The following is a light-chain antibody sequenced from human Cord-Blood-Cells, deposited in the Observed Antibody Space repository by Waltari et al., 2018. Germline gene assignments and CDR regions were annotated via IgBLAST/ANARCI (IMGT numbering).Light chain of an antibody. CDR3: QQSYSTPFT. Sequence: IQMNQSPSSLSASVGDRVSITCRASQSISSYLNWYQQKPGKAPKFLIYAASSLQSGVPSRFSGSGSGTDFTLTISSLQPEYVATYYCQQSYSTPFTFGPGTKVDIK. CDR2: AAS. V-gene: IGKV1-39*01. J-gene: IGKJ3*01. CDR1: QSISSY.